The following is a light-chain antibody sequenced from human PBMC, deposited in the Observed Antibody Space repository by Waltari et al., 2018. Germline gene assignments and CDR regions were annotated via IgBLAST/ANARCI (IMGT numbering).Light chain of an antibody. Sequence: QAVVTQEPSVTVSTGGPVTLTCGSSTGAVTTYHYSYWFQQKPGQAPRTLIYDTTNRHSGTPARFSGSLLGGKAALTLSGAQPEDEAQYYCLLSYSGTRVFGTGTKVTVL. CDR3: LLSYSGTRV. J-gene: IGLJ1*01. CDR2: DTT. CDR1: TGAVTTYHY. V-gene: IGLV7-46*01.